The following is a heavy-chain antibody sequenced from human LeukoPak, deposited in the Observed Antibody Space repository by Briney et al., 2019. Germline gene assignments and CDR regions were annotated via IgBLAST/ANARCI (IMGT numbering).Heavy chain of an antibody. CDR2: IYYSGST. Sequence: SETLSLTYNVSGGSFSSSKYYWGWIRQPPGKGLEWIGNIYYSGSTYYNPSLKSRVTISIDTSKNQFSLKLSSVTAADTAVYYCARIPTNAVPAAHNGFDIWGQGTMLTVSS. V-gene: IGHV4-39*01. D-gene: IGHD2-2*01. J-gene: IGHJ3*02. CDR3: ARIPTNAVPAAHNGFDI. CDR1: GGSFSSSKYY.